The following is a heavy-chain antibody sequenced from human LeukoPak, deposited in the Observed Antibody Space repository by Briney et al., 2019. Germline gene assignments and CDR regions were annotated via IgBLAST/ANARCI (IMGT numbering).Heavy chain of an antibody. CDR2: IYYSGST. V-gene: IGHV4-59*01. D-gene: IGHD2-2*01. J-gene: IGHJ4*02. CDR1: CGSISNYY. CDR3: ARTRYCISTSCYFDY. Sequence: PAETLSLICTVSCGSISNYYCSWIRQPAGKGRECIGYIYYSGSTKYNPSLKSRVTILVDTSKNQFSLELSSVTAADTAVYYCARTRYCISTSCYFDYWGQGTLVTASS.